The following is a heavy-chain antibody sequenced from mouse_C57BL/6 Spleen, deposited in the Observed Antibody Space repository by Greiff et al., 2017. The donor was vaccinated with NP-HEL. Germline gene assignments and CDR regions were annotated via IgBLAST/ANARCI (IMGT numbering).Heavy chain of an antibody. V-gene: IGHV1-43*01. CDR2: INPSTGGT. D-gene: IGHD2-1*01. CDR1: GYSFTGYY. J-gene: IGHJ3*01. Sequence: VQLQQSGPELVKPGASVKISCKASGYSFTGYYMHWVKQSSEKSLEWIGEINPSTGGTSYNQKFKGKATLTVDKSSSTAYMQLKSLTSEDSAVYYCAQGGNFGGFAYWGQGTLVTVSA. CDR3: AQGGNFGGFAY.